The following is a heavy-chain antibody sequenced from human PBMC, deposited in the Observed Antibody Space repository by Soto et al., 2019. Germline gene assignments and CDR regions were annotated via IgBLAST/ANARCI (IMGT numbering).Heavy chain of an antibody. CDR1: GGSISSYY. J-gene: IGHJ5*02. V-gene: IGHV4-59*01. Sequence: PSETLSLTCTVSGGSISSYYWSWIRQPPGKGLEWIGYIYYSGSTNYNPSLKSRVTISVDTSKNQFSLKLSSVTAADTAVYYCARFRGVRGVISTSLGWFDPWGQGTLVTVSS. CDR2: IYYSGST. CDR3: ARFRGVRGVISTSLGWFDP. D-gene: IGHD3-10*01.